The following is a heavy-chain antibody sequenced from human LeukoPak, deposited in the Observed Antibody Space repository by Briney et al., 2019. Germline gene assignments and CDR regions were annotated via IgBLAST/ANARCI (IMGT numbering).Heavy chain of an antibody. Sequence: ASVKVSCKVSGYTLTELSMHWVRQAPGKGLEWMGGFDPEDGETIYAQKFQGRVTMTRDTSTSTVYMELSSLRSEDTAVYYCAREAQIRDWEYDAFDIWGQGTMVTVSS. CDR1: GYTLTELS. CDR2: FDPEDGET. J-gene: IGHJ3*02. D-gene: IGHD2-21*02. CDR3: AREAQIRDWEYDAFDI. V-gene: IGHV1-24*01.